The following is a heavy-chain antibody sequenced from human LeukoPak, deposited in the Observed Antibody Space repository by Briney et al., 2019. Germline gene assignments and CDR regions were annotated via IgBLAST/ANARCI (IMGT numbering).Heavy chain of an antibody. V-gene: IGHV1-69*05. Sequence: SVKVSCKASGGTFSSYAISWVRQAPGQGLEWMGRIIPIFGTANYAQKFQGRVTITTDESTSTAYMELSGLRSEDAAVYYCARDLGGGGIADHYFDYWGQGTLVTVSS. D-gene: IGHD6-13*01. CDR1: GGTFSSYA. CDR3: ARDLGGGGIADHYFDY. J-gene: IGHJ4*02. CDR2: IIPIFGTA.